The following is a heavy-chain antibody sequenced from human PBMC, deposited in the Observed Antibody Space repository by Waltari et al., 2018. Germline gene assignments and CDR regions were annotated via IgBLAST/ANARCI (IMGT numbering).Heavy chain of an antibody. CDR2: ISSSSSYI. D-gene: IGHD3-3*01. J-gene: IGHJ4*02. CDR3: ARALRSKAYFDY. V-gene: IGHV3-21*01. CDR1: GFTFSSYS. Sequence: EVQLVESGGGLVKPGGSLRLSCAASGFTFSSYSMNWVRQAPGKGLEGVSSISSSSSYIYYADSVKGRFTISRDNAKNSLYLQMNSLRAEDTAVYYCARALRSKAYFDYWGQGTLVTVSS.